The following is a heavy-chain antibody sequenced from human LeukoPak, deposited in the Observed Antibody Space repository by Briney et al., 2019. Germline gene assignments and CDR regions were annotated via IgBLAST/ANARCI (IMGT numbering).Heavy chain of an antibody. Sequence: PSETLSLTSTVSGGSISSYYWSWIRQPPGKGLEWIGYIYYSGSTSYNPSLKSRVTISVDTSKNQFSLKLSSVTAADTAVYYCARGLSGWPDIYFDYWGQGTLVTVSS. CDR1: GGSISSYY. CDR3: ARGLSGWPDIYFDY. CDR2: IYYSGST. V-gene: IGHV4-59*08. D-gene: IGHD6-19*01. J-gene: IGHJ4*02.